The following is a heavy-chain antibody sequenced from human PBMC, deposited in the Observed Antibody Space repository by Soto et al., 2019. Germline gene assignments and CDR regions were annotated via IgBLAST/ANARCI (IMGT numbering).Heavy chain of an antibody. CDR1: GFTFSSYA. J-gene: IGHJ6*02. Sequence: GSLRLSCAASGFTFSSYAMSWVRQAPGKGLEWVSAISGSGGSTYYADSVKGRFTISRDNSKNTLYLQMNSLRAEDTAVYYCAKDVLRYFDWLLYSGGMDVWGQGTTVTVSS. CDR2: ISGSGGST. D-gene: IGHD3-9*01. V-gene: IGHV3-23*01. CDR3: AKDVLRYFDWLLYSGGMDV.